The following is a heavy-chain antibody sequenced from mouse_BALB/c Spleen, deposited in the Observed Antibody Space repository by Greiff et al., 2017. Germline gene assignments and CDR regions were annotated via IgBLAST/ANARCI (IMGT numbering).Heavy chain of an antibody. D-gene: IGHD2-14*01. V-gene: IGHV14-1*02. CDR1: GFNIKDYY. J-gene: IGHJ3*01. Sequence: EVQLQQSGAELVRPGALVKLSCKASGFNIKDYYMHWVQQRPEQGLEWIGWIDPENGNTLYYPKFQGKASITADTSSNTAYLQLSSLTSEDTAVYYCARRRTYDGFAYWGQGTLVTVAA. CDR2: IDPENGNT. CDR3: ARRRTYDGFAY.